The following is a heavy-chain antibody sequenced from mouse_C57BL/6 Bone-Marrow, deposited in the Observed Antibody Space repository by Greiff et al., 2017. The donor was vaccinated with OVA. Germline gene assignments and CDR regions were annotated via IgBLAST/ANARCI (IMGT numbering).Heavy chain of an antibody. CDR1: GYTFTSYG. Sequence: EVQGVESGAELVRPGSSVKMSCKTSGYTFTSYGINWVKQRPGQGLEWIGYIYIGNGYTEYNEKFKGKATLTSDTSSSTAYMQLSSLTSEDSAIYFCARWKNLGNSYYAMDYWGQGTSVTVSS. CDR3: ARWKNLGNSYYAMDY. CDR2: IYIGNGYT. D-gene: IGHD2-1*01. V-gene: IGHV1-58*01. J-gene: IGHJ4*01.